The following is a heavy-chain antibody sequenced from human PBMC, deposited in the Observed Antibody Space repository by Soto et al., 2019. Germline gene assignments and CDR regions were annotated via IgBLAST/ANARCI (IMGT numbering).Heavy chain of an antibody. V-gene: IGHV3-73*01. CDR3: TRHDNYDSYDSYYVSDS. Sequence: YATAYAASVKGRFTISRDDSKNTAYLQMNSLETGDTAVYYCTRHDNYDSYDSYYVSDSWGPGTLVTVSS. J-gene: IGHJ4*02. D-gene: IGHD3-10*02. CDR2: YAT.